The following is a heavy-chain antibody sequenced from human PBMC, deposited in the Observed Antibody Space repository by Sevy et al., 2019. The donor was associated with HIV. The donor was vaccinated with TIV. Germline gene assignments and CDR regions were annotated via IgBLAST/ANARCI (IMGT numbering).Heavy chain of an antibody. V-gene: IGHV3-15*01. Sequence: GGSLRLSCGASGFIFSNAWMSWVRQAPGKGLEWVGRIKSKADGGTPDYAAPVKGTFTISRDDSINTLYLQMNSLRTDDTAVYYCGYSEYGCYYDYWGQGTLVTVSS. D-gene: IGHD1-26*01. CDR1: GFIFSNAW. CDR2: IKSKADGGTP. CDR3: GYSEYGCYYDY. J-gene: IGHJ4*02.